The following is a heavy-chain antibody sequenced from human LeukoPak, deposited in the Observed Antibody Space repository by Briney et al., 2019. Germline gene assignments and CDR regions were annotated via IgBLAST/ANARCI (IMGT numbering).Heavy chain of an antibody. CDR3: AKGALLPAGHTRYFFDY. CDR2: INGGGTTT. Sequence: PGGSLGLSCAASGFPFSTYAMSWVRQAPGKGLEWVSAINGGGTTTYYADSVKGRFTISRDTSKSILYLQMNSLRAEDTAVYYCAKGALLPAGHTRYFFDYWGQGTLATVSS. CDR1: GFPFSTYA. D-gene: IGHD1-26*01. V-gene: IGHV3-23*01. J-gene: IGHJ4*02.